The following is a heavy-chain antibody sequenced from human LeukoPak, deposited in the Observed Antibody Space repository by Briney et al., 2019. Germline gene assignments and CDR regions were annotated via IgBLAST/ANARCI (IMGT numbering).Heavy chain of an antibody. D-gene: IGHD1-14*01. Sequence: GGSLRLSCAASGFTVSGNYMTWARQAPGKGLEWVSVIYSGGSTHYADSVKGRFTISRDNSKNTLYLQMNSLRAEDTAVYYCARGMSITDAFDIWGQGTMVTVSS. CDR3: ARGMSITDAFDI. J-gene: IGHJ3*02. CDR2: IYSGGST. V-gene: IGHV3-66*01. CDR1: GFTVSGNY.